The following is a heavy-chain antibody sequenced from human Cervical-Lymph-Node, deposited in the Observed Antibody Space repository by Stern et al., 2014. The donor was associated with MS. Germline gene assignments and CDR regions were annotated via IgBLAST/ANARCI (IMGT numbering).Heavy chain of an antibody. D-gene: IGHD3-16*02. J-gene: IGHJ4*02. V-gene: IGHV4-4*02. Sequence: QDQLVQSGPGLVKPSGTLSLTCAVSGDSITSSNWWSWVRQPPGKGLEWIGEILHSGSTNYNPSFRGRVTILVDKSKNQFSLQLSSVTAADTAVYYCARVDRLAPRPFDYWGQGTLVTVSS. CDR3: ARVDRLAPRPFDY. CDR2: ILHSGST. CDR1: GDSITSSNW.